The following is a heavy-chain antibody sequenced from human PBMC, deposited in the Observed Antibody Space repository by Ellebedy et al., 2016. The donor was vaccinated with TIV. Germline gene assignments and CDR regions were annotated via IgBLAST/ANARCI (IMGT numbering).Heavy chain of an antibody. Sequence: SETLSLTCTVSGGSISSSAYFRAWIRQPPGKGLEWVGSIYYDGSTYYNPSLKSRVTISVDTSKNQFSLRLNSVTAADTGVFYCARDLPAALSNWFDPWGQGTLVTVSS. CDR1: GGSISSSAYF. V-gene: IGHV4-39*07. CDR2: IYYDGST. CDR3: ARDLPAALSNWFDP. D-gene: IGHD6-6*01. J-gene: IGHJ5*02.